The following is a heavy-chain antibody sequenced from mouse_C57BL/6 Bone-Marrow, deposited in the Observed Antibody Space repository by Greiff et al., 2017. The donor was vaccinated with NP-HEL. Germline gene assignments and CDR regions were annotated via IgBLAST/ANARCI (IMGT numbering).Heavy chain of an antibody. V-gene: IGHV1-26*01. CDR1: GYTFTDYY. D-gene: IGHD1-1*01. CDR2: INPNNGGT. J-gene: IGHJ3*01. CDR3: APYYYGSSWAWFAY. Sequence: EVQLQQSGPELVKPGASVKISCKASGYTFTDYYMNWVKQSHGKSLEWIGDINPNNGGTSYNQKFKGKATVTVDKSSSTAYMELRSLTSEDSAVYYCAPYYYGSSWAWFAYWGQGTLVTVSA.